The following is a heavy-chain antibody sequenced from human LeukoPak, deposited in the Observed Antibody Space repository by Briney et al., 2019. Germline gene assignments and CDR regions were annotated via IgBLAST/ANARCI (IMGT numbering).Heavy chain of an antibody. V-gene: IGHV3-30*19. CDR1: GFTITNYG. CDR3: ARGRGTAMAPYYFDY. D-gene: IGHD5-18*01. CDR2: ISYDGSNK. Sequence: GGSLRLSCVASGFTITNYGMHWARQAPGKGLEWVAVISYDGSNKYYADSVKGRFTISRDNSKNTLYLQMNSLRAEDTAVYYCARGRGTAMAPYYFDYWGQGTLVTVSS. J-gene: IGHJ4*02.